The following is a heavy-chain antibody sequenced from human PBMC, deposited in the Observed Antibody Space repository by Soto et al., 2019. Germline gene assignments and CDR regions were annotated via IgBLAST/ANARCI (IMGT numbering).Heavy chain of an antibody. CDR3: ARHSEAGYSSSWYSWFDP. Sequence: ASVKVSCKASGYTFTSYCISWVLQAPGQGLEWMGWISAYNGNTNYAQKLQGRVTMTTDTSTSTAYMELRSLRSDDTAVYYCARHSEAGYSSSWYSWFDPWGQGTLVTVSS. J-gene: IGHJ5*02. CDR2: ISAYNGNT. CDR1: GYTFTSYC. V-gene: IGHV1-18*01. D-gene: IGHD6-13*01.